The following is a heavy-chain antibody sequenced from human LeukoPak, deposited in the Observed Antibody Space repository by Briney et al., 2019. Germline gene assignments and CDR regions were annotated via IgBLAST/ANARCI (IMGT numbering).Heavy chain of an antibody. V-gene: IGHV4-34*01. Sequence: SETLSLTCAVYGGSFSGYYWSWICQPPGKGLEWIGEINHSGSTNYNPSLKSRVTISVDTSKNQFSLKLSSVTAADTAVYYCARGLAFFDYYDSSGPYYFDYWGQGTLVTVSS. CDR3: ARGLAFFDYYDSSGPYYFDY. CDR1: GGSFSGYY. D-gene: IGHD3-22*01. CDR2: INHSGST. J-gene: IGHJ4*02.